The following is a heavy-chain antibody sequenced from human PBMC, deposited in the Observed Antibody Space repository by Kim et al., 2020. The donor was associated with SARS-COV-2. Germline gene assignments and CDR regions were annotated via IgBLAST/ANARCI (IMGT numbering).Heavy chain of an antibody. CDR2: LNPRGGHT. D-gene: IGHD3-16*01. J-gene: IGHJ4*02. Sequence: GKGREWMGILNPRGGHTNYAQQFQGRVTMTSDTSTSTVYMELSSLSSEDTAVYYCARAHSGYDYVSNDYWGQGTLVTVSS. CDR3: ARAHSGYDYVSNDY. V-gene: IGHV1-46*01.